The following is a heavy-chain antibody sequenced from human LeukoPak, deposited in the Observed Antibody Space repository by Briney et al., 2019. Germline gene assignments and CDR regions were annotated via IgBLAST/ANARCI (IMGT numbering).Heavy chain of an antibody. V-gene: IGHV4-59*01. CDR1: GGSISSYY. D-gene: IGHD5-12*01. Sequence: SETLSLTCTVSGGSISSYYWSWIRQPPGKGLEWIGYIKSSGSSNYNPSLKSRVTISMDTSKNQFSLRLNSVTAADTAVYYCARDGTVATNWFDPWGQGTLVTVSS. CDR3: ARDGTVATNWFDP. J-gene: IGHJ5*02. CDR2: IKSSGSS.